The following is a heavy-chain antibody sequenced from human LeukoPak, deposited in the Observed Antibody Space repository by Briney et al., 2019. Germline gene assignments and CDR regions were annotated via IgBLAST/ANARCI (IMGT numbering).Heavy chain of an antibody. J-gene: IGHJ4*02. CDR3: ARRFAS. V-gene: IGHV3-48*02. CDR1: GFTFSNYG. Sequence: PGGSLRLSYAASGFTFSNYGMNWVRQAPGKGLEWVSYISSSSSTIYYADSVKGRFTISRDNAKNSLYLQMNSLRDEDTAVYFCARRFASWGQGTLVTVSS. CDR2: ISSSSSTI.